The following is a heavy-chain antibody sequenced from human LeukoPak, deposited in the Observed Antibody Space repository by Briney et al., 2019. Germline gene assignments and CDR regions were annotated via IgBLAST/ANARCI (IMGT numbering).Heavy chain of an antibody. J-gene: IGHJ6*03. CDR1: GGTFSSYA. CDR2: IIPIFGTT. Sequence: SVKVSCKASGGTFSSYAISWVRQAPGQGLEWMGGIIPIFGTTNYAQKFQGRVTITADKSTSTAYMELSSLRSEDTAVYYCARVRGYSYGYLLGDYYYYYYMDVWGKGTTVTVSS. CDR3: ARVRGYSYGYLLGDYYYYYYMDV. D-gene: IGHD5-18*01. V-gene: IGHV1-69*06.